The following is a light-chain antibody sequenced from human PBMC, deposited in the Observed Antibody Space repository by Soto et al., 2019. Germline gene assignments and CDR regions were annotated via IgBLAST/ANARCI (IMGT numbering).Light chain of an antibody. CDR1: QSITTY. CDR3: QQCYSSPRT. CDR2: AAS. V-gene: IGKV1-39*01. Sequence: DIQIAQCPSTLSASVGDKVTNTCRASQSITTYVNWYQQKLGKAPTLLIYAASSLQSGVPSRFSGSGSGTDFTLTISSLQPEDFATYFCQQCYSSPRTFGQGTKVDIK. J-gene: IGKJ1*01.